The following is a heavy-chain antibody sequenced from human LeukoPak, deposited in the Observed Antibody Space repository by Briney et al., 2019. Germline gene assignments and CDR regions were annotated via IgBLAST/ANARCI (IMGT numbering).Heavy chain of an antibody. Sequence: GGSLRVSCAASGFTFSSYEMNWVRHPPGKGLQWVPYISSSGSTIYYADSVKGRFTISRDNAKNSLYLQMNSLRAEDTAVYYCARDGYSSGWPFDYWGQGTLVTVSS. D-gene: IGHD6-19*01. CDR3: ARDGYSSGWPFDY. CDR1: GFTFSSYE. V-gene: IGHV3-48*03. J-gene: IGHJ4*02. CDR2: ISSSGSTI.